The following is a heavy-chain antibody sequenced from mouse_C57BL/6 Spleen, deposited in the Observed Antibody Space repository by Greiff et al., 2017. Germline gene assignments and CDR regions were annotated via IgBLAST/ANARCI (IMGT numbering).Heavy chain of an antibody. CDR1: GYTFTSCG. CDR3: ARGGDGYYKGAMDY. J-gene: IGHJ4*01. V-gene: IGHV1-81*01. D-gene: IGHD2-3*01. Sequence: QVHVKQSGAELARPGASVKLSCKASGYTFTSCGISWVKQRTGQGLEWIGEIYPRSGNTYYNEKFKGKATLTADKSSSTAYMELRSLTSEDSAVYFCARGGDGYYKGAMDYWGQGTSVTVSS. CDR2: IYPRSGNT.